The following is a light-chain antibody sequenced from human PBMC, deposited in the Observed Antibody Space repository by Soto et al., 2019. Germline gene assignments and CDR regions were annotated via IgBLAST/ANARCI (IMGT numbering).Light chain of an antibody. CDR3: GSWDSSLSAYV. V-gene: IGLV1-36*01. CDR1: SSNIGNNA. CDR2: YDD. Sequence: QSVLTQPPSVSEAPRQRVTISCSGSSSNIGNNAVNWYQQLPGKAPKLLIYYDDLLPSGVSDRFSGSKSGTSASLAISGLQTGDEADYYCGSWDSSLSAYVFGTGTKVTVL. J-gene: IGLJ1*01.